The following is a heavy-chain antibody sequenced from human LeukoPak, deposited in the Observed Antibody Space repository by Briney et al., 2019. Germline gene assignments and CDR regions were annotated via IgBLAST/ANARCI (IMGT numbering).Heavy chain of an antibody. CDR1: GFTFSSYA. V-gene: IGHV3-23*01. CDR3: AKGRGYYDSSGYTNWFDL. D-gene: IGHD3-22*01. CDR2: ISGSGGST. Sequence: PGGSLRLSCAASGFTFSSYAMSWVRQAPGKGLEWVSAISGSGGSTYYADSVKGRFTISRDNSKNTLYLQMNSLRAEDTAVYYCAKGRGYYDSSGYTNWFDLWGQGTLVTVSS. J-gene: IGHJ5*02.